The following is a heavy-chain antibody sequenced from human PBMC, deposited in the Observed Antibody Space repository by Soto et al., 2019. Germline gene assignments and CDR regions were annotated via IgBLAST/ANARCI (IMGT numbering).Heavy chain of an antibody. J-gene: IGHJ4*02. D-gene: IGHD6-13*01. V-gene: IGHV3-30-3*01. CDR1: GFTFSSYA. Sequence: QVQLVESGGGVVQPGRSLRLSCAASGFTFSSYAMHWVRQAPGKGLEWVAVISYDGSNKYYADSVKGRFTISRDNSKNKLYMQMNSLRDEDTAVYYCARGRSSSSPVYWGQGTLVTVSS. CDR2: ISYDGSNK. CDR3: ARGRSSSSPVY.